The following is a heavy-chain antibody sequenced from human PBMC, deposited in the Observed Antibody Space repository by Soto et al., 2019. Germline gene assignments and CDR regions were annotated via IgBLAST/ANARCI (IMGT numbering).Heavy chain of an antibody. CDR3: ARQDSSDWYFFAC. CDR2: ISYDGNSP. Sequence: QVQLVESGGDVVQPGRSLRLSCAASGFTFSNYAMHWVRQTPGKGLEWVALISYDGNSPYYADSVKGRFTISRDNYQSTLYLQMSGLRAEDTAVYYCARQDSSDWYFFACWCQGSLVTVSS. D-gene: IGHD3-22*01. V-gene: IGHV3-30-3*01. J-gene: IGHJ4*02. CDR1: GFTFSNYA.